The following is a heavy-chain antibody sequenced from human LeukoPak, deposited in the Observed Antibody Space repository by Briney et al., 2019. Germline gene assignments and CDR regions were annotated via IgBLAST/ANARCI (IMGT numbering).Heavy chain of an antibody. Sequence: NPGGSLTLFCAASGFPYSNPWMSCVRQAPGKALECVGRVKSKTDGETTDYAAPVKGRFTISRDDSKNTLYLQMNSLKTEDTAVYYCTTATDMMYFGSGSPSVDYWGQGTLVTVSS. CDR3: TTATDMMYFGSGSPSVDY. V-gene: IGHV3-15*01. D-gene: IGHD3-10*01. J-gene: IGHJ4*02. CDR2: VKSKTDGETT. CDR1: GFPYSNPW.